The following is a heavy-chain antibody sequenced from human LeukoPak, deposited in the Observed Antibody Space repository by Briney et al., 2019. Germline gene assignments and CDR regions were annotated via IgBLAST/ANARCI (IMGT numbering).Heavy chain of an antibody. Sequence: PGGSLRLSCAASEFTFSSYSMNWVRQAPGEGLEWVSYITNSGNSKSYADSVKGRFTISRDNTKNSLYLQMNGLRAEDTAVYFCARGGSDTAMAHDYWGQGTLVTVSS. CDR2: ITNSGNSK. J-gene: IGHJ4*02. D-gene: IGHD5-18*01. V-gene: IGHV3-48*01. CDR3: ARGGSDTAMAHDY. CDR1: EFTFSSYS.